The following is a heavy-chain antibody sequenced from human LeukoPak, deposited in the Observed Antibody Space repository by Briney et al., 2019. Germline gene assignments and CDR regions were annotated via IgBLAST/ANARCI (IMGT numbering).Heavy chain of an antibody. V-gene: IGHV4-39*02. J-gene: IGHJ4*02. Sequence: PGGSLRLSCAASGFTFSNYAMHWVRQAPGEGLEWIGSISYSGTTYYNPSLKSRVTISVDTSENHFSLKLSSVTAADTAVYYCAANSADYNTLGSSYKVWGQGTLVTVSS. CDR1: GFTFSNYAMH. CDR3: AANSADYNTLGSSYKV. D-gene: IGHD3-10*01. CDR2: ISYSGTT.